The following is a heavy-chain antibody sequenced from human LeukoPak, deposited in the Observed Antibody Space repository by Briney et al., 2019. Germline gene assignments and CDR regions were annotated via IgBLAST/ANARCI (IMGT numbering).Heavy chain of an antibody. Sequence: KPSETLSLTCAVYGGSFSGYYWSWIRQPPGKGLEWIGEINHSGSTNYNPSLKSRVTISVGTSKNQFSLKLSSVTAADTAVYYCARAPYCSSTSCYDYWGQGTLVTVSS. D-gene: IGHD2-2*01. CDR2: INHSGST. J-gene: IGHJ4*02. CDR1: GGSFSGYY. V-gene: IGHV4-34*01. CDR3: ARAPYCSSTSCYDY.